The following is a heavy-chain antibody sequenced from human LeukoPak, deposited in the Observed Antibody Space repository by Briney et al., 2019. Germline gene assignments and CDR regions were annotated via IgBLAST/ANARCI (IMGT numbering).Heavy chain of an antibody. D-gene: IGHD4-17*01. V-gene: IGHV1-8*01. CDR2: MNPNSGNT. CDR1: GYTFTSYD. J-gene: IGHJ6*02. Sequence: ASVKVSCKASGYTFTSYDINWVRQATGQGLEWMGWMNPNSGNTGYAQKFQGRVTMTEDTSTDTAYMELSSLRSEDTAVYYCATDRMNTVTKSHYYYGMGVWGQGTTVTVSS. CDR3: ATDRMNTVTKSHYYYGMGV.